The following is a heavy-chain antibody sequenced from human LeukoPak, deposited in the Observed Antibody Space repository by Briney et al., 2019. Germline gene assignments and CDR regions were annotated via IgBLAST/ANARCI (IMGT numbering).Heavy chain of an antibody. CDR2: INHSGST. CDR3: ARGRLGAVAGRA. D-gene: IGHD6-19*01. Sequence: SETLSLTCAVYGGSFSGYYWSWIRQPPGKGLEWIGEINHSGSTNYNPSLKSRVTISVDTSKNQFSLELSSVTAADTAVYYCARGRLGAVAGRAWGQGTLVTVSS. V-gene: IGHV4-34*01. J-gene: IGHJ5*02. CDR1: GGSFSGYY.